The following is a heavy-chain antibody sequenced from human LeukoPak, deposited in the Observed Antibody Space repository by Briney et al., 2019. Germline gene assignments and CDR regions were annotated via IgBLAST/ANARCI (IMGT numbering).Heavy chain of an antibody. D-gene: IGHD2-15*01. CDR3: ARDAGVVVVAATVNWFDP. J-gene: IGHJ5*02. Sequence: GESLRLSCAASGFTFSSYSMNWVRQAPGKGLEWVSSISSSSSYIYYADSVKGRFTISRDNAKNSLYLQMNSLRAEDTAVYYCARDAGVVVVAATVNWFDPWGQGTLVTVSS. V-gene: IGHV3-21*01. CDR1: GFTFSSYS. CDR2: ISSSSSYI.